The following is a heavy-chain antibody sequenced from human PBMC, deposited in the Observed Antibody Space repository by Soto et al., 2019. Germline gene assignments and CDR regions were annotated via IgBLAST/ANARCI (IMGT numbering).Heavy chain of an antibody. CDR1: GGTFSSYA. Sequence: SVKVSCKASGGTFSSYAISWVRQAPGQGLEWMGGIIPIFGTANYAQKFQGRVTITADESTSTAYMELSSLRSEDTAVYYCARELLGHSGSLTWFDTWGQGTLVTVSS. J-gene: IGHJ5*02. CDR2: IIPIFGTA. CDR3: ARELLGHSGSLTWFDT. V-gene: IGHV1-69*13. D-gene: IGHD5-12*01.